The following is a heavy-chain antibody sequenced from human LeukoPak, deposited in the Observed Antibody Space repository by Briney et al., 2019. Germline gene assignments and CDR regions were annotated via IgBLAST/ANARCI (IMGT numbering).Heavy chain of an antibody. CDR3: ARTRITDYGSGSYLDY. CDR1: GYTFTSYG. J-gene: IGHJ4*02. CDR2: ISAYNGNT. Sequence: ASVKVSCKASGYTFTSYGISWVRPAPGQGLEWMGWISAYNGNTNYAQKLQGRVTMTTDTSTSTAYMELRSLRSDDTAVYYCARTRITDYGSGSYLDYWGQGTLVTVSS. V-gene: IGHV1-18*01. D-gene: IGHD3-10*01.